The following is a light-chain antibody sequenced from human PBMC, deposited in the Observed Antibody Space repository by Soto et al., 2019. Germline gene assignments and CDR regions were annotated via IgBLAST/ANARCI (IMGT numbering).Light chain of an antibody. CDR1: SSNIGAGYD. Sequence: QSVLTQPPSVSGAPGQRVTISCTGSSSNIGAGYDVHWYQQLPGTAPKPLIYGNNNRPSGVPDRFSGSKSGTSASLAVTGLQAVDEADYYCQSYATGLSVLYVFGTGTKVTVL. CDR2: GNN. CDR3: QSYATGLSVLYV. V-gene: IGLV1-40*01. J-gene: IGLJ1*01.